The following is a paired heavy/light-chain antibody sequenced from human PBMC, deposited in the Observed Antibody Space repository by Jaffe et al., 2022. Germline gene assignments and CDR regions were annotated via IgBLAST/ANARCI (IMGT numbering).Heavy chain of an antibody. Sequence: QITLKESGPTLVKPTQTLTLTCTFSGFSLSTSGVGVGWIRQPPGKALEWLALIYWNDDKRYSPSLKSRLTITKDTSKNQVVLTMTNMDPVDTATYYCAHSRDDPGWFVEILVYFDYWGQGTLVTVSS. CDR1: GFSLSTSGVG. V-gene: IGHV2-5*01. CDR2: IYWNDDK. CDR3: AHSRDDPGWFVEILVYFDY. J-gene: IGHJ4*02. D-gene: IGHD3-10*01.
Light chain of an antibody. V-gene: IGLV3-1*01. CDR2: QDS. CDR1: KLGDKY. Sequence: SYELTQPPSVSVSPGQTASITCSGDKLGDKYACWYQQKPGQSPVLVIYQDSKRPSGIPERFSGSNSGNTATLTISGTQAMDEADYYCQAWDSSTLVVFGGGTKLTVL. CDR3: QAWDSSTLVV. J-gene: IGLJ2*01.